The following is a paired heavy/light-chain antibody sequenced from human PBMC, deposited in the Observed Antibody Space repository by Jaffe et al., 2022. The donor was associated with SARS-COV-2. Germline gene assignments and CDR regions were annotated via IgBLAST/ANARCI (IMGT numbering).Light chain of an antibody. CDR1: QIISTNY. J-gene: IGKJ1*01. V-gene: IGKV3-20*01. Sequence: VLTQSPGTLSLSPGERATLSCRASQIISTNYLAWYQQKPGQAPRLLIYGVSSRATGIPDRFSGSGSGTDFTLTISRLQPEDFAVYYCQQYGSSPERAIGQGTRVEIK. CDR3: QQYGSSPERA. CDR2: GVS.
Heavy chain of an antibody. CDR2: ISGYNGLT. J-gene: IGHJ4*02. Sequence: QVQVVQSGTEVKKPGASVNVSCKASGYMFSAYGISWVRQAPGQGLEWMGWISGYNGLTHYAQKFQDRVTLTTDTSTSTVYMEMRSLGHDDTAIYYCVRDRGPFDYWGQGTLVTVSS. CDR1: GYMFSAYG. V-gene: IGHV1-18*01. CDR3: VRDRGPFDY.